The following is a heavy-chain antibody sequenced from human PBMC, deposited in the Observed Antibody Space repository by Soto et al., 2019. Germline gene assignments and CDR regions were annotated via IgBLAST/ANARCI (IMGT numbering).Heavy chain of an antibody. V-gene: IGHV4-39*01. D-gene: IGHD2-21*02. CDR2: IYYSGST. Sequence: PSETLSLTCTVSGGSIGSSSHYWGWIRQPPGKGLEWIGSIYYSGSTYYNPSLKSRVTISRDTSKNRVSLELRSVTAADTAVYYCARVNVTLDLWGLGTLVTAPQ. CDR3: ARVNVTLDL. J-gene: IGHJ4*02. CDR1: GGSIGSSSHY.